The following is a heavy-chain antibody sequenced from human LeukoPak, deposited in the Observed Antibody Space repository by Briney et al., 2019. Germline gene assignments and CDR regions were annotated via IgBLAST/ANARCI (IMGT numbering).Heavy chain of an antibody. CDR3: ASRYCPTSSYHSLGAF. D-gene: IGHD2-8*01. Sequence: SETLSLTCTVSGASISRNNYCWGWIRQPPGKGLESLANIYSNGNTYYNPSLQSRVSISVDTSKNQISLKLSSVTAADTAVYFCASRYCPTSSYHSLGAFWGQGTLVTVSS. V-gene: IGHV4-39*01. CDR1: GASISRNNYC. J-gene: IGHJ4*02. CDR2: IYSNGNT.